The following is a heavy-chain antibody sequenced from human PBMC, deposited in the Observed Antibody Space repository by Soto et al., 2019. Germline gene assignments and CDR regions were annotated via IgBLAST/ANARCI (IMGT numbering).Heavy chain of an antibody. CDR3: TREGSAPYYHYGMDA. CDR1: GYTFTTYT. CDR2: INTHNGNT. Sequence: ASVKVSCKASGYTFTTYTVHWVRQAPGQSLEWMGWINTHNGNTSYSQTFQGRVTMTGDTSTSTAYMELRSLRSDDTAIYYCTREGSAPYYHYGMDAWGQGTTVTVS. J-gene: IGHJ6*02. D-gene: IGHD3-10*01. V-gene: IGHV1-3*04.